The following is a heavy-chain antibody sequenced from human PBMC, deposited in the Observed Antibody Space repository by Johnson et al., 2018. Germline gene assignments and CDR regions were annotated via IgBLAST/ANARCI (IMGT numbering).Heavy chain of an antibody. J-gene: IGHJ1*01. D-gene: IGHD5-24*01. CDR1: GFAFKTYG. Sequence: QVQLVQSGGGLVQPGGSLRLSCAASGFAFKTYGMHWVRQAPGKGLEWVAVTPYDASEKYYADSVEGRFAISRDNSKNTLYRQMNSIKTEDTAGYYCAKVLSDGYTIEHWGQGTLVTVSS. CDR3: AKVLSDGYTIEH. CDR2: TPYDASEK. V-gene: IGHV3-30*18.